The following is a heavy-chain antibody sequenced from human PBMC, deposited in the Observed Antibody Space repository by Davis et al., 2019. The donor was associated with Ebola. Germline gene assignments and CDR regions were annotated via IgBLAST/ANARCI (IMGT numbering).Heavy chain of an antibody. D-gene: IGHD2-8*02. V-gene: IGHV5-51*04. Sequence: GESLKIPCKASGNSFSSHWIGWVRQMPGKGLEWMGIIYTGDSDTRYSPSFRGQVTISADKPIKTAFLQWSSLKASDTAMYYCASLRRTITGMDDAFDIWGQGTMVTVSS. CDR1: GNSFSSHW. J-gene: IGHJ3*02. CDR2: IYTGDSDT. CDR3: ASLRRTITGMDDAFDI.